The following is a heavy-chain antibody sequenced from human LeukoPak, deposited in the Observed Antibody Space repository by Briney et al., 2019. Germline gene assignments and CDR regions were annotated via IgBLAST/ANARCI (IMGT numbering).Heavy chain of an antibody. CDR2: ISSSSSTI. J-gene: IGHJ4*02. Sequence: GGSLRLSCAASGFTFSSYSMNWVRQAPGKGLEWVSYISSSSSTIYYADSVKGRFIFSRDNAKNSLYLQMNSLRAEDTAIYYCARGLHSRLYDSSVYYPYWGQGTLVTVSS. CDR3: ARGLHSRLYDSSVYYPY. D-gene: IGHD3-22*01. V-gene: IGHV3-48*01. CDR1: GFTFSSYS.